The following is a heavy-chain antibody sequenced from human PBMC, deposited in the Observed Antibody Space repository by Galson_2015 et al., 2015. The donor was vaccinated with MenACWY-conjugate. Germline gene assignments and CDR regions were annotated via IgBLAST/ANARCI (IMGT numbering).Heavy chain of an antibody. Sequence: SLRLSCAASGFTFSSYGMHWVRQAPGKGLEWVAVIWSDGSNKYSADSVKGRFTISRDNSKNTLYLQMNSLRAEDTSVYYCARDYCSSTSCYFGYWGQGTLVTVSS. CDR1: GFTFSSYG. D-gene: IGHD2-2*01. CDR3: ARDYCSSTSCYFGY. V-gene: IGHV3-33*01. CDR2: IWSDGSNK. J-gene: IGHJ4*02.